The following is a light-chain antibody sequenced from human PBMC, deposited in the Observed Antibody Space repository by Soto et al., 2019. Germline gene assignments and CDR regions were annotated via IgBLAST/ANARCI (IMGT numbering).Light chain of an antibody. CDR3: CSYAGSSTLV. J-gene: IGLJ2*01. Sequence: QSALTQPASVSGSPGQSITISCTGTSSDVGSYNLVSGYQQHPGKAPKLMIYEGSKRPSGVSNRFSGSKAGNTASLTISGLQAEDEADYYCCSYAGSSTLVFGGGTQLTVL. V-gene: IGLV2-23*01. CDR2: EGS. CDR1: SSDVGSYNL.